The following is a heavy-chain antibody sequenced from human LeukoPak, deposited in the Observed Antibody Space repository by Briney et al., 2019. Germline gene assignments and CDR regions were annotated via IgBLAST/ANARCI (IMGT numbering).Heavy chain of an antibody. Sequence: GGSLRLSCAASGFTFSAYWMHWVRQAPGKGLVWVSRIKSDGSDTSYADSVKGRFTISRDNSKNTLYLQMNSLRAEDTAVYYCAKAPSIAAAGTIWYFQHWGQGTLVTVSS. V-gene: IGHV3-74*01. J-gene: IGHJ1*01. CDR3: AKAPSIAAAGTIWYFQH. CDR2: IKSDGSDT. CDR1: GFTFSAYW. D-gene: IGHD6-13*01.